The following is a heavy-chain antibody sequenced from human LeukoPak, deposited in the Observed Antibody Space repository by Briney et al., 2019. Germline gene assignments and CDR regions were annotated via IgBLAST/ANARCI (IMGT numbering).Heavy chain of an antibody. Sequence: PSETLSLTCTVSGGSISSYYWSWIRQPPGKGLEWIGYIYYSGSTNYNPSLKSRVTISVDTSKNQFSLKLSSVTAADTAVCYCARSFHSMIWFDPWGQGTLVTVSS. CDR1: GGSISSYY. CDR2: IYYSGST. D-gene: IGHD3-16*01. V-gene: IGHV4-59*01. J-gene: IGHJ5*02. CDR3: ARSFHSMIWFDP.